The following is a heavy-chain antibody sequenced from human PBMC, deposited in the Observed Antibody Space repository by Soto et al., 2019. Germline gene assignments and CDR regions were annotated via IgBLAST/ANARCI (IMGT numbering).Heavy chain of an antibody. CDR3: TRDPRIADF. D-gene: IGHD2-21*01. J-gene: IGHJ4*02. V-gene: IGHV3-53*01. CDR2: IYTGGDVI. CDR1: GLNVSSNY. Sequence: EVQLVESGGGLIQPGGSLRLSCEASGLNVSSNYMSWVRQVSGKGLEWVSLIYTGGDVIKYVDSVEGRFTISRDNAKNSLYLHMNNLRAEDTAVYYCTRDPRIADFWGQGTLVTVSS.